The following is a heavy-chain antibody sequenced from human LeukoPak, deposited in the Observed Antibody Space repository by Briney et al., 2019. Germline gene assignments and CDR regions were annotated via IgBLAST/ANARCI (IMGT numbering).Heavy chain of an antibody. CDR3: ARVYSPPYYYDSSGYYPFDY. CDR2: IKQDGSEK. J-gene: IGHJ4*02. CDR1: GFTFSSYW. V-gene: IGHV3-7*01. Sequence: PGGSLRPSCAASGFTFSSYWMSRVRQAPGKGLEWVANIKQDGSEKYYVDSVKGRFTISRDNAKNSLYLQMNSLRAEDTAVYYCARVYSPPYYYDSSGYYPFDYWGQGTLVTVSS. D-gene: IGHD3-22*01.